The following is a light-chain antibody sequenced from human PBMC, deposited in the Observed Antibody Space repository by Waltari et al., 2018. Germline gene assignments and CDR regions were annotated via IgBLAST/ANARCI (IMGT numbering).Light chain of an antibody. V-gene: IGKV4-1*01. Sequence: DIVMTQSPDSLAVSLGERATINCKSSQSVLYSSNNKNYLAWYQQKPGQPPKLPIYWASTREAGVPDRFSGSGSGTDFTLTISSLQAEDVAVYYCQQYYSTPPTFGQGTKLEIK. CDR3: QQYYSTPPT. CDR2: WAS. J-gene: IGKJ2*01. CDR1: QSVLYSSNNKNY.